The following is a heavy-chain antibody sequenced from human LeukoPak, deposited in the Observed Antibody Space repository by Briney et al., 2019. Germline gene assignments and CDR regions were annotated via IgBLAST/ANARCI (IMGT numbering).Heavy chain of an antibody. CDR1: GGTFSSYA. Sequence: GASVKVSCKASGGTFSSYAISWVRQAPGQRLEWMGWINAGNGNTKYSQKFQGRVTITRDTSASTAYMELSSLRSEDTAVYYCARVPYYYDSSGEFDYWGQGTLVTVSS. J-gene: IGHJ4*02. D-gene: IGHD3-22*01. V-gene: IGHV1-3*01. CDR3: ARVPYYYDSSGEFDY. CDR2: INAGNGNT.